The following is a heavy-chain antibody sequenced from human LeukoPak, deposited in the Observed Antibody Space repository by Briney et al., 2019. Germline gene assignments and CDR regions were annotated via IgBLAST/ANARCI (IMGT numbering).Heavy chain of an antibody. CDR1: GFTFSSYA. CDR2: ISGRDGST. V-gene: IGHV3-23*01. CDR3: AKADGSSSWYSHFDY. J-gene: IGHJ4*02. Sequence: GGSLRLSCAASGFTFSSYAMSWVRQAPGKGLEWVSGISGRDGSTYYADSVKGRFTISRDNSKNTLFLQMNSLRAEDTAVYYCAKADGSSSWYSHFDYWGQGTLVTVSS. D-gene: IGHD6-13*01.